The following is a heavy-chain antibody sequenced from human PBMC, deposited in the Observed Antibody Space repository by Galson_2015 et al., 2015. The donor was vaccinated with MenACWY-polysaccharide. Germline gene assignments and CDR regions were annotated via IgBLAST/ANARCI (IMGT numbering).Heavy chain of an antibody. CDR3: ARIPYTVTSFGWFDP. CDR1: GGFISSGGHY. Sequence: QVQLQESGPGLVKPSQTLSLTCTVSGGFISSGGHYWTWIRRHPEKGLEWIAYIRGSGNSNYNPSLKSRVIISVDTSKNQFSLSLSSVTAADTAMYYCARIPYTVTSFGWFDPWGQGTPVTVSS. J-gene: IGHJ5*02. V-gene: IGHV4-31*03. CDR2: IRGSGNS. D-gene: IGHD4-17*01.